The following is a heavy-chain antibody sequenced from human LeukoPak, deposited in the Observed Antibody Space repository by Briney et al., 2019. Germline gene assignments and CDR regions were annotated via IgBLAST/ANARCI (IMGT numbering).Heavy chain of an antibody. V-gene: IGHV1-2*02. Sequence: ASVKASCKASGYTFTGYYMHWVRQAPGQGLEWMGWINPNSGGTNYAQKFQGRVTMTRDTSISTAYMELSRLRSDDTAVYYCARGNDYYDSSGYYFAFDYWGQGTLVTVSS. CDR1: GYTFTGYY. D-gene: IGHD3-22*01. CDR2: INPNSGGT. J-gene: IGHJ4*02. CDR3: ARGNDYYDSSGYYFAFDY.